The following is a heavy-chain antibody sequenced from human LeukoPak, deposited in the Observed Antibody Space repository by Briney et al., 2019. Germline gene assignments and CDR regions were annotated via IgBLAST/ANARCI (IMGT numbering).Heavy chain of an antibody. Sequence: SVKVSCKASGGTFSSYAISWVRQAPGQGLEWMGGIIPIFGTANYAQKFQGRVTITTDESTSTAYMELSSLRSEDTAVYYCAREGGAARPKYFDLWGRGTLATVSS. CDR1: GGTFSSYA. CDR3: AREGGAARPKYFDL. J-gene: IGHJ2*01. D-gene: IGHD6-6*01. CDR2: IIPIFGTA. V-gene: IGHV1-69*05.